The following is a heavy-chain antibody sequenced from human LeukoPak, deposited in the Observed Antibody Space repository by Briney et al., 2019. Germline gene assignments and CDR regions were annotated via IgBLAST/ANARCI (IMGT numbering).Heavy chain of an antibody. CDR2: ISSSSTI. CDR1: GFTFSSYS. V-gene: IGHV3-48*02. J-gene: IGHJ4*02. D-gene: IGHD2-15*01. Sequence: GGSLRLSCAASGFTFSSYSMNRVRQAPGKGLEWVSYISSSSTIYYADSVKGRFTISRDNAKNSLYLQMNSLRDEDTAVYYCARYCSGGSCCPRWGQGTLVTVSS. CDR3: ARYCSGGSCCPR.